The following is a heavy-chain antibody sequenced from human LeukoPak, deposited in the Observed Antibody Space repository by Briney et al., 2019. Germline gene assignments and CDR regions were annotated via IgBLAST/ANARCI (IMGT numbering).Heavy chain of an antibody. D-gene: IGHD3-22*01. J-gene: IGHJ4*02. CDR3: AKRGVVIRVILVGFHKEAYYFDS. CDR2: IYSGGST. V-gene: IGHV3-66*02. Sequence: GGSLRLSCAASGFTVSSNYMSWVRQAPGKGLECVSVIYSGGSTYYADSVKGRFTISRDNSKNTLYLQMNSLRAEDTAVYFCAKRGVVIRVILVGFHKEAYYFDSWGQGTLVTVSS. CDR1: GFTVSSNY.